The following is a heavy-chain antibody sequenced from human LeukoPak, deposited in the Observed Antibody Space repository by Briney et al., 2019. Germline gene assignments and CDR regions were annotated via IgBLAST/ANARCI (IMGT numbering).Heavy chain of an antibody. CDR1: GFTFSSYS. CDR2: INWNGGST. V-gene: IGHV3-20*04. D-gene: IGHD6-19*01. Sequence: GGSLRLSCAASGFTFSSYSMNWVRQAPGKGLEWVSGINWNGGSTGYADSVKGRFTISRDNAKNSLYLQMNSLRAEDTAVYYCAKSLGVAGGYYYYYMDVWGKGTTVTVSS. CDR3: AKSLGVAGGYYYYYMDV. J-gene: IGHJ6*03.